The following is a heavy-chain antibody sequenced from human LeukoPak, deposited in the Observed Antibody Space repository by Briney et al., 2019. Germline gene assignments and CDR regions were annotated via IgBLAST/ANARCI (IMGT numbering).Heavy chain of an antibody. CDR1: GFTVSSNY. D-gene: IGHD1-1*01. CDR2: IYSGGST. V-gene: IGHV3-53*01. CDR3: AKRGNPTVGHHYLDV. Sequence: GGSLRLSCAASGFTVSSNYMSWVRQAPGKGLEWVSVIYSGGSTYYADSVKGRFTISRHSSKNTLYLQMNSLSAEDTAVYYCAKRGNPTVGHHYLDVWGKGTTVSVSS. J-gene: IGHJ6*03.